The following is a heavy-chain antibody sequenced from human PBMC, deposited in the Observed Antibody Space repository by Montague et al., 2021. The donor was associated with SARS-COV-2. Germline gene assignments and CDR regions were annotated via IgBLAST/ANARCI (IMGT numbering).Heavy chain of an antibody. D-gene: IGHD4-23*01. CDR2: ISTHNGNT. CDR3: TRDRWSSPAVNEH. V-gene: IGHV1-18*01. Sequence: SVKVSFKASGYPFNNYGITWVRQAPGRGLEWVAYISTHNGNTNYAQKVQGRVTLTTDTSTRTVYLELRSLRSDDTAVYFCTRDRWSSPAVNEHWGQGTLVTVSS. CDR1: GYPFNNYG. J-gene: IGHJ4*02.